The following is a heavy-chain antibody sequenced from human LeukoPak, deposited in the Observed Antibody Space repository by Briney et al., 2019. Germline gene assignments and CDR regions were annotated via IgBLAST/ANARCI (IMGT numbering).Heavy chain of an antibody. CDR1: VYTLTELS. D-gene: IGHD6-6*01. CDR3: AREYSDSQFDY. V-gene: IGHV1-24*01. Sequence: ASVKVSCKVSVYTLTELSMHWVRQAPGKGLEWMGGFDPEDGETIYAQKFQGRVTMTRDTSTSTVYMELSSLRSEDTAMYYCAREYSDSQFDYWGQGTLVTVSS. CDR2: FDPEDGET. J-gene: IGHJ4*02.